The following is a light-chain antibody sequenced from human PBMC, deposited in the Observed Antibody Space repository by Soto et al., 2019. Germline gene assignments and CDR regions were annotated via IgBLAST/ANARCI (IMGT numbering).Light chain of an antibody. J-gene: IGKJ4*01. Sequence: EIVLTQSPATLSLSPGERATLSCRASQSVGSYLAWYQQKPGQAPRLLIYDASNRATGIPARFSGSGSGTDFTLTVSSLVPEDFAVYYCQQRSDWPALTFGGGTKVEIK. CDR3: QQRSDWPALT. CDR1: QSVGSY. CDR2: DAS. V-gene: IGKV3-11*01.